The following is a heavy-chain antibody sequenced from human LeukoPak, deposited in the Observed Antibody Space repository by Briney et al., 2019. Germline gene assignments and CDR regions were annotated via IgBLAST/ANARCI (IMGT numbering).Heavy chain of an antibody. Sequence: ASVKVSCKASGYTFTGYYMHWVRQVPGQGLEWMGWINPNSGGTNYAQKFQGRVTMTRDTSISTAYMELSRLRSDDTAVYYCARGKREDGYNLDYWGQGTLVTVSS. CDR3: ARGKREDGYNLDY. V-gene: IGHV1-2*02. CDR1: GYTFTGYY. J-gene: IGHJ4*02. D-gene: IGHD5-24*01. CDR2: INPNSGGT.